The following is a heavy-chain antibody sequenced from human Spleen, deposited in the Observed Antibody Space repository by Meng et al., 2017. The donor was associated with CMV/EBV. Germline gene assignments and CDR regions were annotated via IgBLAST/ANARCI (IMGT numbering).Heavy chain of an antibody. V-gene: IGHV1-8*01. CDR2: INTNSGNT. CDR3: ARELERRPSVP. D-gene: IGHD1-1*01. J-gene: IGHJ5*02. CDR1: GYTFTTYD. Sequence: ASVKVSCKASGYTFTTYDINWVRQATGQGLEWMGWINTNSGNTGYAQKFQGRVTMTRDTSINTAYMELSSLPSEDTGVYYCARELERRPSVPWGQGTQVTVSS.